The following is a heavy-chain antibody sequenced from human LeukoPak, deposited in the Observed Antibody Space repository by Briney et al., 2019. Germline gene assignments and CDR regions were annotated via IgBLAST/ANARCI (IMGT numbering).Heavy chain of an antibody. CDR2: INSDGSST. CDR3: ARAEGSLYYFDY. J-gene: IGHJ4*02. CDR1: GFTFSSYW. V-gene: IGHV3-74*01. Sequence: PGGSLRLSCAASGFTFSSYWMHWVRQAPGKGLVWVSRINSDGSSTSYADSVKGRFTISRDNAKNTLYLQMNSLRAEDTAVYYCARAEGSLYYFDYWGQGTLVTVSS.